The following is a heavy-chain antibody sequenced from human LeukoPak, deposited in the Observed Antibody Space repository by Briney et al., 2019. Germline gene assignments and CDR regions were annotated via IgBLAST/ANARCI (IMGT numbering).Heavy chain of an antibody. CDR2: ISAGGGTI. CDR1: GFAFSTYT. CDR3: ARGSYFDY. J-gene: IGHJ4*02. Sequence: GGSLRLSCAASGFAFSTYTLNWVRQAPGKGLEWLSYISAGGGTIYYADSAKGRFTVSRDNAKNSLYLQMNSLRDEDTAVYYCARGSYFDYWGQGTLVTVSS. V-gene: IGHV3-48*02.